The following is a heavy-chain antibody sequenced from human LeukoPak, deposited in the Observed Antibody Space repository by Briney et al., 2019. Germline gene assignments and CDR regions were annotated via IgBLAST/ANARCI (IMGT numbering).Heavy chain of an antibody. J-gene: IGHJ4*02. CDR2: IIPILGIA. CDR1: GGTFSSYA. V-gene: IGHV1-69*04. CDR3: ARVTYDYADSDFDY. Sequence: SVKVSCKASGGTFSSYAISWVRQAPGQGLEWMGRIIPILGIANYAQKFQGRVTITADKSTSTAYMELSSLRSEDTVVYYCARVTYDYADSDFDYWGQGTLVTVSS. D-gene: IGHD4-17*01.